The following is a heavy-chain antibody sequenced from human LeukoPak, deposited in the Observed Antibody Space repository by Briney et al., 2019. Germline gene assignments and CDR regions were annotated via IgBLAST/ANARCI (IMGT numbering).Heavy chain of an antibody. CDR1: GFTFDDYG. D-gene: IGHD3-10*01. V-gene: IGHV3-20*04. Sequence: PGGSLRLSCAASGFTFDDYGMSWVRQAPGKGLESVSVINWYGGSIGYADFVKGRFTISRDNAKNSLYLQMKSLRAENTALYYCARAFGSYYFDYWGPGTLVTVSS. CDR3: ARAFGSYYFDY. J-gene: IGHJ4*02. CDR2: INWYGGSI.